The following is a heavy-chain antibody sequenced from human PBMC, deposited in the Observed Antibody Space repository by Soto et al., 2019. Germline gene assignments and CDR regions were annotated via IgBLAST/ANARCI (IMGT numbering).Heavy chain of an antibody. CDR1: GFTFSSYD. CDR2: IGTAGDT. J-gene: IGHJ6*02. V-gene: IGHV3-13*01. Sequence: PGGSLRLSCAASGFTFSSYDMHWVRQATGKGLEWVSAIGTAGDTYYPGSVKGRFTISRENAKNSLYLQMNSLRAGDTAVYYCARGLLRFLEGAMDVWGQGTMVTVSS. CDR3: ARGLLRFLEGAMDV. D-gene: IGHD3-3*01.